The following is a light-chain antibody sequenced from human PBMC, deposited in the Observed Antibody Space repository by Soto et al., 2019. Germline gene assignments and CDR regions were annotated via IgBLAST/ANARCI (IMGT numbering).Light chain of an antibody. Sequence: EIVLTQSPATLSLSPGERATLSCRASQSVSSYLAWYQQKPGQAPRLLIYDASNRATGIPARFSGSGSGTDFTLTITGLEPEDFAVYYCQQRSNWPSTFGQGTKVESK. J-gene: IGKJ1*01. CDR2: DAS. CDR3: QQRSNWPST. CDR1: QSVSSY. V-gene: IGKV3-11*01.